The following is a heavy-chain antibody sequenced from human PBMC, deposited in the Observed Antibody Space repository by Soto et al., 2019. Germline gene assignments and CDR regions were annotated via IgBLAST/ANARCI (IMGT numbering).Heavy chain of an antibody. J-gene: IGHJ6*02. CDR3: ARGRGAAAFEDYYYYGMDV. Sequence: PGGPLRLSCAASGVTFSSYAMHWVRQAPGKGLEWVAVISYDGSNKYYADSVEGRFTISRDNSKNTLYLQMNSLRAEDTAVYYCARGRGAAAFEDYYYYGMDVWGQGTTVTVSS. V-gene: IGHV3-30-3*01. CDR2: ISYDGSNK. CDR1: GVTFSSYA. D-gene: IGHD6-13*01.